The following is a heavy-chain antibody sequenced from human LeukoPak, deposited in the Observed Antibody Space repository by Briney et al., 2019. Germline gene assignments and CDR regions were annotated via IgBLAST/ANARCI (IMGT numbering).Heavy chain of an antibody. CDR1: GGSFSGYY. Sequence: SETLSLTCAVYGGSFSGYYWSWIRQPPGKGLEWIGEINHSGSTNYNPSLKSRVTISVDTSKNQFSLKLSSVTAADTAVYYCARERIQLSYCRVYYFDYWGQGTLVTVSS. CDR2: INHSGST. V-gene: IGHV4-34*01. D-gene: IGHD5-18*01. J-gene: IGHJ4*02. CDR3: ARERIQLSYCRVYYFDY.